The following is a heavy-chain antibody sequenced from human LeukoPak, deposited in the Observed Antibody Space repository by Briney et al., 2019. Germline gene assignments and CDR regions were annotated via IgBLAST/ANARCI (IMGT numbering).Heavy chain of an antibody. Sequence: GGSLRLSCAASGFTFSDYYMSWIRQAPGKGLEWVSYISSSGSTIYYADSVKGRFTISRDNAKNSLYLQMNSLRAEDTAVYYCAREVTSFWSGYYAGGHNWFDPWGQGTLVTVSS. V-gene: IGHV3-11*01. CDR1: GFTFSDYY. CDR2: ISSSGSTI. CDR3: AREVTSFWSGYYAGGHNWFDP. J-gene: IGHJ5*02. D-gene: IGHD3-3*01.